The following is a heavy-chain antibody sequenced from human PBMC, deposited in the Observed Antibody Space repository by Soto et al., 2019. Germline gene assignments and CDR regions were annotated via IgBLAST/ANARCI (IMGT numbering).Heavy chain of an antibody. J-gene: IGHJ6*02. V-gene: IGHV3-9*01. D-gene: IGHD2-8*02. CDR2: HSWNSGTV. CDR1: GFTFDDYA. CDR3: AKDRSVYCTGARWERREYFYYYGMYV. Sequence: EVPLVESGGGLVQPGRSLRLSCAASGFTFDDYAMHWVRQAPGKGLEWVSGHSWNSGTVGDADSVKGRFNSYRDNAKNSLYLQINSLRAEDTALYYCAKDRSVYCTGARWERREYFYYYGMYVWGQGTTVTVSS.